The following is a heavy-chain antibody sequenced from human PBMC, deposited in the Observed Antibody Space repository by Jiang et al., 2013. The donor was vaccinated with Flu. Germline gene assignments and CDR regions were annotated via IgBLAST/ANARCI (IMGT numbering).Heavy chain of an antibody. D-gene: IGHD6-13*01. CDR3: ARDLYSSSWYPTYYYYGMDV. J-gene: IGHJ6*02. CDR2: ISAYNGNT. V-gene: IGHV1-18*01. Sequence: GPGQGLEWMGWISAYNGNTNYAQKLQGRVTMTTDTSTSTAYMELRSLRSDDTAVYYCARDLYSSSWYPTYYYYGMDVWGQGTTVTVSS.